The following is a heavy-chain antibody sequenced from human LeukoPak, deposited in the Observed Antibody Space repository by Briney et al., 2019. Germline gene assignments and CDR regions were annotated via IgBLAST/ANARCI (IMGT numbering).Heavy chain of an antibody. CDR2: INQDGSVI. Sequence: GGSLRLSCAVPGVYWMSWVRQAPGKGLEWVANINQDGSVIYYVDSVKGRFTISRDNAKHSLYLQMNSLRAEDTGVYYCATSSGAPGNMWGQGTLVTVSS. CDR3: ATSSGAPGNM. V-gene: IGHV3-7*01. CDR1: GVYW. D-gene: IGHD2-8*02. J-gene: IGHJ4*02.